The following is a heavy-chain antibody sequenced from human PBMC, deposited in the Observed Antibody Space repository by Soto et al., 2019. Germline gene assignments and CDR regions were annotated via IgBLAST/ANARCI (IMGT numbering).Heavy chain of an antibody. CDR1: GFTFSSYA. CDR2: ISYDGSNN. D-gene: IGHD6-19*01. V-gene: IGHV3-30-3*01. J-gene: IGHJ5*02. Sequence: PGGSLRLSCAASGFTFSSYAMHWVRQAPGKGLEWVAVISYDGSNNYYADSVKGRFTISRDNSKNTLYLQMNSLRAEDTAVYYCARDREEQWLSYWFDPWGQGTLVTVSS. CDR3: ARDREEQWLSYWFDP.